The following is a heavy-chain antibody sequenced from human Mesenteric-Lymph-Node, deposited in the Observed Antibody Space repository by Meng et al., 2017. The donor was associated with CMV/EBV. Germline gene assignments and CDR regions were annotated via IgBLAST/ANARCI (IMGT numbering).Heavy chain of an antibody. CDR2: INHSGST. Sequence: GPLQQGGAGLLKPSETLSLACAVYGGSFSGYYWSWIRQPPGKGLEWIGEINHSGSTNYNPSLKSRVTISVDTSKNQFSLKLSSVTAADTAVYYCARHQRWLKSEGGFNYWGQGTLVTVSS. J-gene: IGHJ4*02. CDR3: ARHQRWLKSEGGFNY. V-gene: IGHV4-34*01. CDR1: GGSFSGYY. D-gene: IGHD4-23*01.